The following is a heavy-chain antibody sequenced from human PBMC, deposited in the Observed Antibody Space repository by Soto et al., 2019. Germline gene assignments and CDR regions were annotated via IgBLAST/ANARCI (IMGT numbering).Heavy chain of an antibody. CDR1: GGTFSSSA. J-gene: IGHJ4*02. CDR2: IIPLFRTP. V-gene: IGHV1-69*12. Sequence: QVQLVQSGAEMKEPGSSVKVSCKTSGGTFSSSAISWLRQAPGQGLEWMGGIIPLFRTPDYAQKFQGRVTIAADESTSTAYMELSSLRSEDTAVYYCARVNAEFDYWGQGTLVTVSS. CDR3: ARVNAEFDY.